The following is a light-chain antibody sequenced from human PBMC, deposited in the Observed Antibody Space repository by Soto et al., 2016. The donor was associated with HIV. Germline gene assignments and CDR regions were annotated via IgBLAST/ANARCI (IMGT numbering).Light chain of an antibody. Sequence: SYELTQPPSVSLAPGKTARISCGGDNIGSKSVNWYQQKPGQPPVLVVYDDTDRPSGAPERFSGSNSGNTATLTITRVEAGDEADYYCQVWDVSSDHVVFGGGTKLTVL. CDR1: NIGSKS. J-gene: IGLJ3*02. CDR2: DDT. V-gene: IGLV3-21*03. CDR3: QVWDVSSDHVV.